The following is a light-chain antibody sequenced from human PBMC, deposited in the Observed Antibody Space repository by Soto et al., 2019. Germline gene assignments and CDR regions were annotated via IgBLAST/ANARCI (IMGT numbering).Light chain of an antibody. CDR1: SSDVGGYNY. Sequence: QSALTQPASVSGSPGQSITISCTGTSSDVGGYNYVSWYQQHPVKAPKLMIYDVSNRPSGVSNRFSGSKSGNTASLTISGLQPEDEADYYCSSYTSSSTLVFGGGTKLTVL. V-gene: IGLV2-14*01. CDR2: DVS. J-gene: IGLJ2*01. CDR3: SSYTSSSTLV.